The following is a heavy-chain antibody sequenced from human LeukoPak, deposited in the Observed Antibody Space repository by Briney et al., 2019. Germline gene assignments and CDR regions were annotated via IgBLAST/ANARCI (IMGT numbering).Heavy chain of an antibody. CDR1: GDSISSSSYY. V-gene: IGHV4-39*07. CDR2: IYYSGST. Sequence: SETLSLTCTVSGDSISSSSYYWGWIRRRPGKGLEWIGSIYYSGSTYYNPSLKSRVTISVHTSKNQFSLRLSSVTAADTAVYYCARGGTIAVAGNNWFDPWGQGTLVTVSS. J-gene: IGHJ5*02. CDR3: ARGGTIAVAGNNWFDP. D-gene: IGHD6-19*01.